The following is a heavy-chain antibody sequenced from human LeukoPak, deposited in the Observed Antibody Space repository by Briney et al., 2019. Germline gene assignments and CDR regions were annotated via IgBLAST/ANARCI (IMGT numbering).Heavy chain of an antibody. D-gene: IGHD1-26*01. V-gene: IGHV3-30*03. CDR3: ARELGDYYYYGMDV. CDR2: ISYDGSNK. CDR1: GFTFSTYG. J-gene: IGHJ6*02. Sequence: GRSLRLSCAASGFTFSTYGIHWVRQAPGKGLEWVAVISYDGSNKYYGDSVKGRFTISRDKSKNTMYVQMNSLRAEDTAVYYCARELGDYYYYGMDVWGQGTTVTVS.